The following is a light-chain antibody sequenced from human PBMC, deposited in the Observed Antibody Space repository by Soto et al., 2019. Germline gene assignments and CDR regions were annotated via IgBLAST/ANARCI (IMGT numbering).Light chain of an antibody. CDR3: QQRSNWPIT. V-gene: IGKV3-15*01. CDR2: GAS. J-gene: IGKJ5*01. CDR1: QDIRSS. Sequence: EIVMTQSPATLSVSPGERVTLSCRASQDIRSSLAWYQQKPGQAPRLLIYGASTRATGIPARFSGSGSGTEFTLTISSLQSEDFVVYYCQQRSNWPITFGQGTRLEIK.